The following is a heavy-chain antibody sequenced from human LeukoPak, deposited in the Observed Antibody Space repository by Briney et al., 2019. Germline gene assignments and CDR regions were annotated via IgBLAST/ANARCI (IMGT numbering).Heavy chain of an antibody. Sequence: SETLSLTCTVSGASISTYYWSWIRQSAGKGLEWIGRSSGSTNYNPSLKSRVTVSVDTSKNQLSLQLKTVTAADTAVYYCARDSRSISPWFFDVWGRGTLVIVSS. J-gene: IGHJ2*01. CDR1: GASISTYY. D-gene: IGHD6-13*01. CDR2: SSGST. V-gene: IGHV4-4*07. CDR3: ARDSRSISPWFFDV.